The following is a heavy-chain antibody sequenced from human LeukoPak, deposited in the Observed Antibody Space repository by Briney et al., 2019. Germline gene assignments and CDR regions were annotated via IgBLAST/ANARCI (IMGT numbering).Heavy chain of an antibody. Sequence: PSETLSLTCTVSGGSISSYYWSWIRQPPGKGLEWIGYIYYSGSTNYNPSLKSRVTISVDTSKNQFSLKLSSVTAADTAVYYCARDHPSYWYFDLWGRGTLVTVSS. CDR3: ARDHPSYWYFDL. CDR1: GGSISSYY. CDR2: IYYSGST. V-gene: IGHV4-59*01. J-gene: IGHJ2*01.